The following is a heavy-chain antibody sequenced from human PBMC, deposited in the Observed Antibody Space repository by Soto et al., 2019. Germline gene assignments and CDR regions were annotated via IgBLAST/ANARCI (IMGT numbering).Heavy chain of an antibody. V-gene: IGHV4-59*08. J-gene: IGHJ3*02. CDR1: GGSISSYY. CDR3: ARVWGYAFDI. CDR2: IYYSGST. D-gene: IGHD7-27*01. Sequence: QVQLQESGPGLVKPSETLSLTCTVSGGSISSYYWSWIRQPPGKGLEWIGYIYYSGSTNYNPSLKSRVTISVDTSKNQFSLKLSAVTAADTAVYYCARVWGYAFDIWGQGTMVTVSS.